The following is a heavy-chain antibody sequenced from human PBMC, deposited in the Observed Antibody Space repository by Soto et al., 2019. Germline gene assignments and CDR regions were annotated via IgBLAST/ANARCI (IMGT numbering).Heavy chain of an antibody. CDR3: TRSGGSYSFGY. D-gene: IGHD1-26*01. Sequence: EVQLVESGGGLVQPGESLKLSCAASGFTLSGSAVHWVRQASGKGLEWVGRTRSKTHNYATDYIASVKGRFTMSRDDSNNTAYLRMNGLKTDDTAVYYCTRSGGSYSFGYWGQGTLVTVSS. CDR2: TRSKTHNYAT. CDR1: GFTLSGSA. J-gene: IGHJ4*02. V-gene: IGHV3-73*02.